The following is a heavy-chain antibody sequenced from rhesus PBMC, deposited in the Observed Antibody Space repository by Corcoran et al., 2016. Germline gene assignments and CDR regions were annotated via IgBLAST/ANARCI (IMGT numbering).Heavy chain of an antibody. CDR2: INTYTGNP. CDR1: GYSLTTVG. J-gene: IGHJ2*01. V-gene: IGHV7-193*02. CDR3: VRYGGYSNYVWYFDL. Sequence: QVQLVQSGPEVKQPGASVKVACKASGYSLTTVGMNWVRQAPGQGLDWMGGINTYTGNPTYAHGFTDRFVFSLATSVSTLYLQFNSLKWEDTAVYYCVRYGGYSNYVWYFDLWDPGTPITISS. D-gene: IGHD4-23*01.